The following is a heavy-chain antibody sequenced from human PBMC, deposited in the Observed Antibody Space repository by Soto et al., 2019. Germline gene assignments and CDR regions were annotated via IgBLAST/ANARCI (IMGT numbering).Heavy chain of an antibody. CDR3: ARETRLRSSGWSYYFDF. D-gene: IGHD6-19*01. Sequence: EVQLVESGGGMVQPGGSLRVSCAASGFTLSSYSMHWVRQAPGKGLEWVSYISGSGGTIYYADSVKGRFTISRDNAKNSLSVQMNSLRHEDTAVYFCARETRLRSSGWSYYFDFWGQGTRVTVSS. V-gene: IGHV3-48*02. CDR2: ISGSGGTI. CDR1: GFTLSSYS. J-gene: IGHJ4*02.